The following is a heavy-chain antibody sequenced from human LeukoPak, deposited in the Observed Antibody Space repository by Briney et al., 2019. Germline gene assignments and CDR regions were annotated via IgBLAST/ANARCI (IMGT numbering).Heavy chain of an antibody. D-gene: IGHD4-17*01. J-gene: IGHJ3*02. CDR1: GGSISSYY. CDR3: ARDEDGDSDAFDI. Sequence: SETLSLTCTVSGGSISSYYWSWIRQPPGKGLEWIGYIYYSGSTNYNPSLKSRVTISVDTSKNQFSLKLSSVTAADTAVYYCARDEDGDSDAFDIWGQGTMVTVSS. CDR2: IYYSGST. V-gene: IGHV4-59*01.